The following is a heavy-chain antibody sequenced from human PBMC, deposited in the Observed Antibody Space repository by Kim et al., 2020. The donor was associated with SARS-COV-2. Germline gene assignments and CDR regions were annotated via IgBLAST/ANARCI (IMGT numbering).Heavy chain of an antibody. V-gene: IGHV4-59*13. J-gene: IGHJ5*02. D-gene: IGHD6-13*01. CDR1: GGSISSYY. CDR2: IYYSGST. Sequence: SETLSLTCTVSGGSISSYYWSWIRQPPGKGLEWIGYIYYSGSTNYNPSLKSRVTISVDTSKNQFSLKLSSVTAADTAVYYCARGGAAAGMGGWFDPWGQGTLVTVSS. CDR3: ARGGAAAGMGGWFDP.